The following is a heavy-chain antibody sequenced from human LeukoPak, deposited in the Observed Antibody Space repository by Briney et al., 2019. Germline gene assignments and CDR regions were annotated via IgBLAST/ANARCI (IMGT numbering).Heavy chain of an antibody. D-gene: IGHD3-22*01. J-gene: IGHJ4*02. V-gene: IGHV3-23*01. CDR3: AKVDYYDSSGYGY. CDR1: GFTFSTYA. Sequence: GGSLRLSCAASGFTFSTYAMDWVRQAPGKGLEWVSTISGIDTFYADSVKGRFTISRDNSKNTLYLQMISLRTEDTAVYYCAKVDYYDSSGYGYWGQGTLVTVSS. CDR2: ISGIDT.